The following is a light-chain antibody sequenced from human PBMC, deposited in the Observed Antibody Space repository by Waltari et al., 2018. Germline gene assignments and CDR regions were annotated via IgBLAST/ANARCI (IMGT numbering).Light chain of an antibody. Sequence: SYELTQPPSVSVSPGQTARITCSGSKLGHKYVCWYQQKPGQSPVLVIYQDTQRPSGIPERFLGYNSRNTATLTISGNQSTDEADYYCQAWDTNTAFFGTGTKVTVL. CDR3: QAWDTNTAF. CDR1: KLGHKY. CDR2: QDT. J-gene: IGLJ1*01. V-gene: IGLV3-1*01.